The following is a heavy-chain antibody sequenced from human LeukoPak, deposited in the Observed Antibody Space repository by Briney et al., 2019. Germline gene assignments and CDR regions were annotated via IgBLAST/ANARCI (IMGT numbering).Heavy chain of an antibody. CDR3: AREDYNDSGWYFDL. Sequence: GGSLRLSCAASGFTFSSHWMHWVRQAPGKGLVWVSRINNDGSRTSYADSVKGRFTISRDNAKKTLYLQMNSLRAEDTAVYFCAREDYNDSGWYFDLWGRGTLVTVSS. CDR1: GFTFSSHW. CDR2: INNDGSRT. V-gene: IGHV3-74*01. J-gene: IGHJ2*01. D-gene: IGHD4-17*01.